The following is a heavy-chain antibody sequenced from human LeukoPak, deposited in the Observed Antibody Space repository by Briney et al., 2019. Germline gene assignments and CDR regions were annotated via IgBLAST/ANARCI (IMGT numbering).Heavy chain of an antibody. Sequence: SETLSLTCTVSGGSISSYYWSWIRQPPGKGLEWIGYIYYSGTTYYNPSLKSRVTISVDRSKNQFSLKLTSVTAADTAVYYCARDDSSGYYLSWGQGTLVTVSS. J-gene: IGHJ5*02. CDR2: IYYSGTT. CDR3: ARDDSSGYYLS. CDR1: GGSISSYY. V-gene: IGHV4-30-4*01. D-gene: IGHD3-22*01.